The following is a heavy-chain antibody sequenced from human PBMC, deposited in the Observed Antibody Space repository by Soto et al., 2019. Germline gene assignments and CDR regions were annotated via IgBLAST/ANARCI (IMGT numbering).Heavy chain of an antibody. Sequence: EVQLVESGGGLVQPGGSLRLSCAVSGFTVSTNYMSWVRQAPGKGLESVSIIYSDGSTYYADSVKGRFTTSRDRARNTLYLQMDNLRADDTAVYHCARDSRYYGSGRGVLDYWGQGTLVTVSS. D-gene: IGHD3-10*01. CDR3: ARDSRYYGSGRGVLDY. V-gene: IGHV3-66*01. J-gene: IGHJ4*02. CDR2: IYSDGST. CDR1: GFTVSTNY.